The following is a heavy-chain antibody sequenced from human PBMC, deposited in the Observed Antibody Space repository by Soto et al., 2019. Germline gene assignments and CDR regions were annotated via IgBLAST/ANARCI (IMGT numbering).Heavy chain of an antibody. V-gene: IGHV3-23*01. J-gene: IGHJ6*03. Sequence: PGGSLRLSCAASVFTFSSYAMSWVRQAPGKGLEWVSAISGSGGSTYYADSVKGRFTISRDNSKNTLYLQMNSLRAEDTAVYYCAKDKMVCSSTSCPYYMDVWGKGTTVTVSS. CDR3: AKDKMVCSSTSCPYYMDV. CDR2: ISGSGGST. CDR1: VFTFSSYA. D-gene: IGHD2-2*01.